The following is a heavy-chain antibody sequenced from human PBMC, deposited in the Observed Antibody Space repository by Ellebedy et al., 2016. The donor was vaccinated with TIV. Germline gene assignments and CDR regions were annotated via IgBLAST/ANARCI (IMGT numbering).Heavy chain of an antibody. J-gene: IGHJ5*02. D-gene: IGHD3-16*01. CDR1: GGPIGSSSFY. CDR2: MYYSGTP. Sequence: MPSETLSLTCSVSGGPIGSSSFYWGWIRQSPGKGLEWIGSMYYSGTPNYNPSLRSRVTISVDTSKHQYFLKLTSLTAADTAVYYCVPGEWNWFDPWGQGTLVTVSS. CDR3: VPGEWNWFDP. V-gene: IGHV4-39*01.